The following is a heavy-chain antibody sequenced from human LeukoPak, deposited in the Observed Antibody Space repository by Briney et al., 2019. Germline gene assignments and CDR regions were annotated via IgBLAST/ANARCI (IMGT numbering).Heavy chain of an antibody. D-gene: IGHD6-19*01. Sequence: GGSLRLSCAASGFTFSSYAMSWVRQAPGKGLEWVSAISGSGGSTYYADSVKGRFTISRDNSKNTLYLQMNSLRAAATAVYYCAKVFYSSGWYGAKYDYWGQGTLVTVSS. J-gene: IGHJ4*02. V-gene: IGHV3-23*01. CDR2: ISGSGGST. CDR1: GFTFSSYA. CDR3: AKVFYSSGWYGAKYDY.